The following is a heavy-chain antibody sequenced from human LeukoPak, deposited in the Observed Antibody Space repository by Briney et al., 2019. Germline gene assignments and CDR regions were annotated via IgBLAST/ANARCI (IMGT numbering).Heavy chain of an antibody. CDR3: AKDRHGSVGVDASDI. J-gene: IGHJ3*02. D-gene: IGHD1-26*01. CDR1: GFTFNNYG. CDR2: IWYDGSNK. Sequence: GGSLRLSCAASGFTFNNYGIHWVRQAPGKGLEWVAVIWYDGSNKYYADSVKGRFTISRDNSKNTLYLQMNSLRAEDTAVYYCAKDRHGSVGVDASDIWGQGTMVTVSS. V-gene: IGHV3-33*06.